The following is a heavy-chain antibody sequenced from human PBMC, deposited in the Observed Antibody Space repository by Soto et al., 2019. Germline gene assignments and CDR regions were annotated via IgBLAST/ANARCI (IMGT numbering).Heavy chain of an antibody. CDR1: GFTFSSYA. J-gene: IGHJ4*02. Sequence: QVQLVESGGGVVQPGRSLRLSCAASGFTFSSYAMHWVRQAPGKGLEWVAVISYDGSNKYYADSVKGRFTISRDNSKNTLYLQMNSLRAEDTDVYYCARDAYTVSWDYWGQGTLVTVSS. CDR2: ISYDGSNK. D-gene: IGHD4-4*01. CDR3: ARDAYTVSWDY. V-gene: IGHV3-30-3*01.